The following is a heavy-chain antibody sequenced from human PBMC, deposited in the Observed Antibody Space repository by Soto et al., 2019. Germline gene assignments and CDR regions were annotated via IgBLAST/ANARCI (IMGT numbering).Heavy chain of an antibody. D-gene: IGHD3-10*01. CDR1: EFTFSDYY. V-gene: IGHV3-11*06. J-gene: IGHJ6*02. CDR2: ISSSSSYT. CDR3: ARRITMVRGVKEYGMDV. Sequence: GSLRLSCAASEFTFSDYYMSWIRQAPGKGLEWVSYISSSSSYTNYADSVKGRFTISRDNAKNSLYLQMNSLRAEDTAVYYCARRITMVRGVKEYGMDVWSQGTTVTVSS.